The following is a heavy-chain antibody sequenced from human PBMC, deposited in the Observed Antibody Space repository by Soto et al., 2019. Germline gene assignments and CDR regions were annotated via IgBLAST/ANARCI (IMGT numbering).Heavy chain of an antibody. V-gene: IGHV4-31*03. CDR1: CGSISSGGYY. Sequence: TLSLTCTVACGSISSGGYYWSWIRQHPGKGLEWIGYIYYSGSTYYNPSLKSRVTISVDTSKNQFSLKLSSVTAADTAVYYCARVGGINWFDPWGQGTLVTVSS. D-gene: IGHD3-16*01. J-gene: IGHJ5*02. CDR2: IYYSGST. CDR3: ARVGGINWFDP.